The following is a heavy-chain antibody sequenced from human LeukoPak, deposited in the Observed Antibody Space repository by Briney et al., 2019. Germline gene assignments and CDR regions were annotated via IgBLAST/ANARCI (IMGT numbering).Heavy chain of an antibody. CDR1: GFTFSSYE. CDR3: AREPLGCSGGSCYSYGMDV. V-gene: IGHV3-48*03. CDR2: ISSSGSTI. J-gene: IGHJ6*04. D-gene: IGHD2-15*01. Sequence: GGSLRLSCAASGFTFSSYEMNWVRQAPGKGLEWVSYISSSGSTIYYADSVKGRFTISRDNAKNSLYLQMNSLRAEDTAVYYCAREPLGCSGGSCYSYGMDVWGKGTTVTVSS.